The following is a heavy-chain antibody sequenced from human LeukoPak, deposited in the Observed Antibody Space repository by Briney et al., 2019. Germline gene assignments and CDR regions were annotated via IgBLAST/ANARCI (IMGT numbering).Heavy chain of an antibody. Sequence: GGSLRLSCAASGFTVSSNYMSWVRQAPGKGLEWVSVIYSGGSTYYADSVKGRFTISRDNSKNTLYLQMNSPRAEDTAVYYCARETPGDYYYYGMDVWGQGTTVTVSS. D-gene: IGHD4-23*01. CDR1: GFTVSSNY. CDR2: IYSGGST. J-gene: IGHJ6*02. CDR3: ARETPGDYYYYGMDV. V-gene: IGHV3-53*01.